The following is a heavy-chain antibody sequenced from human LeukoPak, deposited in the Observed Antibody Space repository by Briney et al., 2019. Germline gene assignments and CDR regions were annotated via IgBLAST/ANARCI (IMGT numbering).Heavy chain of an antibody. D-gene: IGHD6-19*01. CDR1: GFTFSTYW. CDR2: IKQDGSEK. J-gene: IGHJ4*02. V-gene: IGHV3-7*03. CDR3: ARDRDWYSFDS. Sequence: GGSLRLSCTASGFTFSTYWMDWVRQAPGKGLGWVANIKQDGSEKYYVDSVKGRFTISRDNAKNSLYLQMNSLRAEDTAVYYCARDRDWYSFDSWGQGTLVTVSS.